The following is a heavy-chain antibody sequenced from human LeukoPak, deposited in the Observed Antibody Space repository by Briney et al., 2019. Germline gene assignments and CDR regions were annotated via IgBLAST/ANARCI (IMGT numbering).Heavy chain of an antibody. V-gene: IGHV3-11*01. J-gene: IGHJ4*02. D-gene: IGHD1-20*01. CDR1: GFTLSDFY. Sequence: GSLRLSCAASGFTLSDFYMSWIGQAPGKGRGWVSYISSSGSTISYADPVKGRSTISRDNAKNSLYLQMTSLRAEDTAVYYCARRRYNWNAIDYWGQGTLVTVSS. CDR3: ARRRYNWNAIDY. CDR2: ISSSGSTI.